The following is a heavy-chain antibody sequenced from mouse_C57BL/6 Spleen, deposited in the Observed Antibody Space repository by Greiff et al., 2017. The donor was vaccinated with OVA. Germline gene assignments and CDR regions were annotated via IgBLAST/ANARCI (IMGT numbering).Heavy chain of an antibody. CDR1: GFSLTSYG. J-gene: IGHJ3*01. D-gene: IGHD2-1*01. CDR2: IWRGGST. Sequence: VQLQESGPGLVQPSQSLSITCTVSGFSLTSYGVHWVRQSPGKGLEWLGVIWRGGSTDYNAAFMSRLGITKDNSKSQVFFKMNSLQADDTAIYYCAKNSGGNYLAWFAYWGQGTLVTVSA. CDR3: AKNSGGNYLAWFAY. V-gene: IGHV2-5*01.